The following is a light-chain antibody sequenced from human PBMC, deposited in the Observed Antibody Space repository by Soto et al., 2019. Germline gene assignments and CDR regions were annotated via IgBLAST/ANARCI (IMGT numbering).Light chain of an antibody. V-gene: IGKV1-17*01. CDR1: QRISNY. J-gene: IGKJ1*01. CDR2: DAS. Sequence: DIQLTQSPSSLSASVGDRVTLTCRASQRISNYLNWYQQKPGKAPKRLIYDASILQGGVPSRFSGSGSGTEFTLTISSLQPEDFATYSCLQHYSYPWTFGQGTKVDIK. CDR3: LQHYSYPWT.